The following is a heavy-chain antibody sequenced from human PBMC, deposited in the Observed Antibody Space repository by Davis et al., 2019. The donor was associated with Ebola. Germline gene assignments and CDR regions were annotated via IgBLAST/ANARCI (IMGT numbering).Heavy chain of an antibody. CDR3: ASEGRIAAARDHYYMDV. CDR2: ISGSGGST. Sequence: PGGSLRLSCAASGFTFSSYAMSWVRQAPGKGLEWVSAISGSGGSTYYADSVKGRFTISRDNSKNTLYLQMNSLRAEDTAVYYCASEGRIAAARDHYYMDVWGKGTTVTVSS. V-gene: IGHV3-23*01. CDR1: GFTFSSYA. D-gene: IGHD6-13*01. J-gene: IGHJ6*03.